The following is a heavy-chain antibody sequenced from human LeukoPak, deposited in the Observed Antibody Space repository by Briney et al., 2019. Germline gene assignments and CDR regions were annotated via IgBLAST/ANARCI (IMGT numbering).Heavy chain of an antibody. V-gene: IGHV4-59*12. D-gene: IGHD3-10*01. CDR2: IYYSGST. CDR1: GGSISSYY. J-gene: IGHJ3*02. CDR3: AKSNGYGLIDI. Sequence: SETLSLTCTVSGGSISSYYWSWIRQPPGRGLEWIGYIYYSGSTNYNPSLKSRVSISVDTSKKLFSLKLASVTAADTAVYYCAKSNGYGLIDIWGQGTMVTVSS.